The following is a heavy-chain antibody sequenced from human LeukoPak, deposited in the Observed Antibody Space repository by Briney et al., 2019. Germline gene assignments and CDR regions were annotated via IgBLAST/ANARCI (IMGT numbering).Heavy chain of an antibody. D-gene: IGHD6-6*01. CDR2: IYYSGST. CDR3: ARVANSSSSRYYYYYMDV. J-gene: IGHJ6*03. Sequence: SETLSLTCTVSGGSISSYYWSWIRRPPGKGLEWIGYIYYSGSTNYNPSLKSRVTISVDTSKNQFSLKLSSVTAADTAVYYCARVANSSSSRYYYYYMDVWGKGTTVTVSS. V-gene: IGHV4-59*01. CDR1: GGSISSYY.